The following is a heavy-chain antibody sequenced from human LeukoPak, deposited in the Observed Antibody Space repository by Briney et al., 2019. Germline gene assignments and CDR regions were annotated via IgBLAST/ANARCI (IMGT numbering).Heavy chain of an antibody. CDR3: AKDRSRYSSHRFGCFDY. D-gene: IGHD6-13*01. J-gene: IGHJ4*02. V-gene: IGHV3-23*01. Sequence: PGGSLRLSCAASGFTFSSYAMSWVRQAPGKGLEWVSAISGSGGSTYYADSVKGRFTISRDNSKNTLYLQMNSLRAEDTAVYYSAKDRSRYSSHRFGCFDYWGQGTLVTVSS. CDR1: GFTFSSYA. CDR2: ISGSGGST.